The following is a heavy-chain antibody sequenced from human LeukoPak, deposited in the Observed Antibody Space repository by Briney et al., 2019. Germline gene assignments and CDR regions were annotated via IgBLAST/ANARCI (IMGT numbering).Heavy chain of an antibody. CDR3: AKFVSPSNPDYFDF. CDR2: TSGSGGST. Sequence: PGGSLRLSCAASGFTFSNYAMSWVRQAPGKGLEWVAGTSGSGGSTYYADSVKGRFTISRDNSRNTPYMQLNSMRVEDTAVYYGAKFVSPSNPDYFDFWGQGTLVTVSS. D-gene: IGHD2-21*01. V-gene: IGHV3-23*01. J-gene: IGHJ4*02. CDR1: GFTFSNYA.